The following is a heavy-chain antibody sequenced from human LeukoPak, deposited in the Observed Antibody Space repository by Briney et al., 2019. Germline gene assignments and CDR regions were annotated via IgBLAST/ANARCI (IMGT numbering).Heavy chain of an antibody. CDR1: GFTFSSYA. J-gene: IGHJ4*02. CDR3: ARERKQWLVLDY. Sequence: GGSLRLSCAASGFTFSSYAMSWVRQAPGKGLEWVSSISGNSGRTYYADSVKGRFTISRDNSKNTLYLQMNSLRAEDTAVYYCARERKQWLVLDYWGQGTLVTVSS. CDR2: ISGNSGRT. D-gene: IGHD6-19*01. V-gene: IGHV3-23*01.